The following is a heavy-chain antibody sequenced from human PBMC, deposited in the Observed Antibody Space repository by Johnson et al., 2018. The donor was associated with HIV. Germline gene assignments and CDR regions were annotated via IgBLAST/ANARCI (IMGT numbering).Heavy chain of an antibody. CDR3: ARRRRYGDYFADAFDI. Sequence: VQLVESGGALVQPGGSLRLSCAASGFTVSSNSMTWVRQAPGKGLEWVSLIYRGGSTGYADSVKGRFTISRDNAKNSLYLQMNSLRAEDTALYYCARRRRYGDYFADAFDIWGPGTMVTVSS. V-gene: IGHV3-66*04. CDR2: IYRGGST. CDR1: GFTVSSNS. J-gene: IGHJ3*02. D-gene: IGHD4-17*01.